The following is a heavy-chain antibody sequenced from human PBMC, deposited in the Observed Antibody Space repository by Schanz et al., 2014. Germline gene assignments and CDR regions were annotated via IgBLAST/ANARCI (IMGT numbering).Heavy chain of an antibody. J-gene: IGHJ4*02. CDR2: VPFDGSQK. V-gene: IGHV3-30*04. CDR1: GFTFSSYA. Sequence: VQLLESGGGLVQPGGSLRLSCAASGFTFSSYAMSWVRQAPGKGLEWVAFVPFDGSQKFYADSVKGRFTISRDNSKNTVYLQMNSLRPGDTAMYYCARESSNDIVLVPGAVFDHWGQGILXTVSS. CDR3: ARESSNDIVLVPGAVFDH. D-gene: IGHD2-2*01.